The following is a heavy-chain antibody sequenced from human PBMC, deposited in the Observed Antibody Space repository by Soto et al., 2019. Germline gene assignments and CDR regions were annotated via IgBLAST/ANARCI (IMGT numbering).Heavy chain of an antibody. Sequence: HGESLKISCKGSGYSFTSYWIGWVRQMPGKGLEWMGIIYPGDSDTRYSPSFQGQVTISADKSISTAYLQWSSLKASDTAMYYCARGGYSYGSPSAEPDYWGQGTLVTVSS. CDR2: IYPGDSDT. D-gene: IGHD5-18*01. CDR1: GYSFTSYW. V-gene: IGHV5-51*01. J-gene: IGHJ4*02. CDR3: ARGGYSYGSPSAEPDY.